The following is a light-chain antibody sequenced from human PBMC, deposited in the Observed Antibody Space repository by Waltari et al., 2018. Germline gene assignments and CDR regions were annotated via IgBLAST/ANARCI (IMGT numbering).Light chain of an antibody. CDR1: SIDVGDYNF. CDR3: SSFTGSSFVL. J-gene: IGLJ2*01. V-gene: IGLV2-14*03. Sequence: QSALTQPASVSGSPGPSITTSCTGHSIDVGDYNFVSWYQHHPGKAPNRIVYDVSDRPSGVSNRFSGSKCGNTASLTISGLQAEDEAMYYCSSFTGSSFVLFGGGTMLTVL. CDR2: DVS.